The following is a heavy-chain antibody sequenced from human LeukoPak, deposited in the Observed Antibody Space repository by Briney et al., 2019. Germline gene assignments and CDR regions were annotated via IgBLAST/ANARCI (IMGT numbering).Heavy chain of an antibody. CDR3: ARRSDDYDSSAYYH. CDR1: GGTLRSYA. V-gene: IGHV1-69*06. Sequence: SVKVSCKASGGTLRSYAISWVRQAPGQGLEWMGGIIPIFGTANYAQKFQGRVTMTVDKSTTTAYMELSSLRSEDTAVYYCARRSDDYDSSAYYHWGQGTLVTVSS. CDR2: IIPIFGTA. J-gene: IGHJ4*02. D-gene: IGHD3-22*01.